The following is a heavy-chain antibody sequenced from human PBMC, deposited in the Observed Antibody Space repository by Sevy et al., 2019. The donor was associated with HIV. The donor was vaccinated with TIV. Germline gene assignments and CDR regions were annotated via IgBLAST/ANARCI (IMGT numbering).Heavy chain of an antibody. Sequence: GGSLRLSCAASGFTFNRYSMHWVRQAPGKGLEWVATISFDATNKHYPDSVKGRFTISRDNFQNSLFLQMDSLRPEDTAVYYCALERLSSDVAEYFQNWGQGTLVHGSS. D-gene: IGHD1-1*01. CDR2: ISFDATNK. CDR3: ALERLSSDVAEYFQN. J-gene: IGHJ1*01. CDR1: GFTFNRYS. V-gene: IGHV3-30-3*01.